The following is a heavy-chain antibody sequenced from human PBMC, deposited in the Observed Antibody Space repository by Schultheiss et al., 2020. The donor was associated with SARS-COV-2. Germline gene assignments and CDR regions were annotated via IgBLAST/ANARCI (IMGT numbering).Heavy chain of an antibody. J-gene: IGHJ4*02. Sequence: GGSLRLSCAASGFTFSSYAMHWVRQAPGKGLEWVAVISYDGSNKYYADSVKGRFTISRDNSKNTLYLQMNSLRAEDTAVYYCARLDVGATGFDYWGQGTLVTVSS. CDR2: ISYDGSNK. CDR1: GFTFSSYA. CDR3: ARLDVGATGFDY. V-gene: IGHV3-30*07. D-gene: IGHD1-26*01.